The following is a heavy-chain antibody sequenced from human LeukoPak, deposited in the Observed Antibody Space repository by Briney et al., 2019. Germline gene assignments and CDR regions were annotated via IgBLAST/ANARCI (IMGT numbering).Heavy chain of an antibody. Sequence: PGGSLRLSCAASGFTFSDYYMSWIRQAPGKGLEWVSYISSSGSTIYYADSVKGRFTISRDNAKNSLYLQMNSLRAEDTAVYYCARDSGITIFGVASRWFDPWGQGTLVTVSS. CDR2: ISSSGSTI. CDR1: GFTFSDYY. D-gene: IGHD3-3*01. CDR3: ARDSGITIFGVASRWFDP. J-gene: IGHJ5*02. V-gene: IGHV3-11*04.